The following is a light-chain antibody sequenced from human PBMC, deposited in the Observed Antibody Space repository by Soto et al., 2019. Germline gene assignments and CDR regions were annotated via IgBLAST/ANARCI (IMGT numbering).Light chain of an antibody. CDR3: QQYNSWPPIT. V-gene: IGKV3-15*01. Sequence: EIMMTQSPATLSVSPGERATLSCRASQSVRNNLAWYQHKPGQVPRLLIYYASTRATGIPARFSGSGSGTECTLTITSLQSEDVAVYYCQQYNSWPPITFGQGTRLEIK. J-gene: IGKJ5*01. CDR2: YAS. CDR1: QSVRNN.